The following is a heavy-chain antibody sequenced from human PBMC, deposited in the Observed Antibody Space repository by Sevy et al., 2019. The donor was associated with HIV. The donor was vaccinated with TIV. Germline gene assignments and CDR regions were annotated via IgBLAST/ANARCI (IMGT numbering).Heavy chain of an antibody. D-gene: IGHD6-13*01. CDR3: AWLYTSPTRDV. CDR1: GFTFSSYS. J-gene: IGHJ6*04. V-gene: IGHV3-30*02. Sequence: GGSLRLSCAASGFTFSSYSMHWVRLAPGKGLEWVAFARYDGTNKDYADSVKGRFTVSRDNSKNTLYLQMNSLRAEDTAMYYCAWLYTSPTRDVWGKGTTVTVSS. CDR2: ARYDGTNK.